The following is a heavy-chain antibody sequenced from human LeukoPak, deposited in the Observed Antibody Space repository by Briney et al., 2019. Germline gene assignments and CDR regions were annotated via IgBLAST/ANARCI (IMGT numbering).Heavy chain of an antibody. CDR1: GGSISSSSYY. CDR3: ARESPTGAFDY. J-gene: IGHJ4*02. V-gene: IGHV4-39*07. Sequence: SETLSLTCTVSGGSISSSSYYWGWIRQPPGKGLEWIGSFYYSGSTYYNPSLKSRVTISVDTSKNQFSLKLSSVTAADTAVYYCARESPTGAFDYWGQGTLVTVSS. CDR2: FYYSGST. D-gene: IGHD7-27*01.